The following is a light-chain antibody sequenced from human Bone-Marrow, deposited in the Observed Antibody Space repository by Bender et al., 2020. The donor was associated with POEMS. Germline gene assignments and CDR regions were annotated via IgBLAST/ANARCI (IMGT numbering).Light chain of an antibody. J-gene: IGLJ1*01. CDR2: EGS. V-gene: IGLV2-14*02. CDR3: SSYTSTSSLYV. CDR1: SSDVGTYNL. Sequence: QSALTQPASVSGSPGQSITISCAGTSSDVGTYNLVSWYQQHPGKAPNLMIYEGSKRPSGVSNRFSGSKSGNTASLTISGLQAEDEADYYCSSYTSTSSLYVFGSGTKVTVL.